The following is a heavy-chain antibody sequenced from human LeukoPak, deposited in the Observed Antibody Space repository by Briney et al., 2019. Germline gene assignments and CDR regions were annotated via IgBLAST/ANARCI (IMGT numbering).Heavy chain of an antibody. CDR3: ARIHCSSTSCYTSYGMDV. CDR2: ISAYNGNT. CDR1: GYTFTSYG. V-gene: IGHV1-18*01. D-gene: IGHD2-2*02. J-gene: IGHJ6*02. Sequence: ASVKVSCKASGYTFTSYGISWVRQAPGQGLEWVGWISAYNGNTNEAQKLQGRVTMTTDTSTSTAYMELRSLRSDDTAVYYCARIHCSSTSCYTSYGMDVWGQGTTVTVSS.